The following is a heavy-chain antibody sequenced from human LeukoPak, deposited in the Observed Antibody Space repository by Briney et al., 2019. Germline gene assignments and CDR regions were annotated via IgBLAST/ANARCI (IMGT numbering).Heavy chain of an antibody. V-gene: IGHV3-48*04. CDR2: ISGSGSSI. CDR3: ARDIGSYYYYGMDV. CDR1: GFTFSSYS. D-gene: IGHD1-26*01. J-gene: IGHJ6*02. Sequence: GGSLRLSCAASGFTFSSYSMNWVRQAPGKGLEWVSYISGSGSSIYYADSVKGRFTISRDNAKNSLYLQMNSLRAEDTAVYYCARDIGSYYYYGMDVWGQGTTVTVSS.